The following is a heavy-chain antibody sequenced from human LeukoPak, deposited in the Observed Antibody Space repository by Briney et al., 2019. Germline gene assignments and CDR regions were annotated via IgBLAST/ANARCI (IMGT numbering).Heavy chain of an antibody. Sequence: GASVTVSCKASGYTFTSYGISWVRQAPGQGLEWMGWISAYNGNTNYAQKLQGRVTMTTDTSTSTAYMELRSLRSDDTAVYYCASGLGYCSSTSCPLDYWGQGTLVTVSS. CDR2: ISAYNGNT. V-gene: IGHV1-18*01. D-gene: IGHD2-2*01. CDR3: ASGLGYCSSTSCPLDY. J-gene: IGHJ4*02. CDR1: GYTFTSYG.